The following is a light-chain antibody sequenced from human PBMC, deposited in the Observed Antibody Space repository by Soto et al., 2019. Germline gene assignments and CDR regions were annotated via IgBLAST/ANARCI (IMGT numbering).Light chain of an antibody. CDR2: AAS. CDR3: PQSYSTTWT. Sequence: DIQMTQSPSSLSASVGDRVTITCRASQSISSYLNWYQQKPGKDPKLLSYAASSLQSRVPSRFSGSGSGTDFTLTISSLQPEDFATYYCPQSYSTTWTFGQGTKVEIK. CDR1: QSISSY. V-gene: IGKV1-39*01. J-gene: IGKJ1*01.